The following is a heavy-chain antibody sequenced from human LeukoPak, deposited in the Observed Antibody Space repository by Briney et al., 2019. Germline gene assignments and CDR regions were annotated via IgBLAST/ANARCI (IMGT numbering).Heavy chain of an antibody. J-gene: IGHJ4*02. CDR2: IRYDGSNK. CDR1: GFTFSNYG. D-gene: IGHD1-26*01. V-gene: IGHV3-30*02. CDR3: AKDPWGIVGTTVWGTFDY. Sequence: GGSLRLSCAASGFTFSNYGVHWVRQSPGKGLEWVAFIRYDGSNKYYADSVKGRFTISRDTSKNTLYLQMNSLRADDTAVYYCAKDPWGIVGTTVWGTFDYWGQGTLVTVSS.